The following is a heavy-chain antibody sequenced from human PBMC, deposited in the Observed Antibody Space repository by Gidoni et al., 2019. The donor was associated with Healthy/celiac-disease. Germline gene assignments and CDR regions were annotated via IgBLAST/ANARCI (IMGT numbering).Heavy chain of an antibody. CDR1: GFTFSSYA. V-gene: IGHV3-23*01. J-gene: IGHJ4*02. Sequence: EVQLLESGGGLVQPGGSLRLSCAASGFTFSSYAMSWVRQAPGKGLEWVSAISGSGGSTYYADSVKGRFTISRDNSKNTLYLQMNSLRAEDTAVYYCAKEGRYFDWLLPYYFDYWGQGTLVTVSS. D-gene: IGHD3-9*01. CDR3: AKEGRYFDWLLPYYFDY. CDR2: ISGSGGST.